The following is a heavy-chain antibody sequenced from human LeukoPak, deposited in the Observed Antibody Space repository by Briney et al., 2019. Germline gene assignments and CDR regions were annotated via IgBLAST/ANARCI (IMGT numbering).Heavy chain of an antibody. J-gene: IGHJ2*01. V-gene: IGHV1-8*02. CDR2: MNPNSGNT. CDR1: GYTFTSYD. CDR3: ARGRYCSGGSCYLRPWGVAALTNHWYFDL. Sequence: ASVKVSSKASGYTFTSYDINWVRQATGQGLEWMGWMNPNSGNTGYAQKFQGRVTMTRNTSISTAYMELSSLRSEDTAVYYCARGRYCSGGSCYLRPWGVAALTNHWYFDLWGRGTLVTVSS. D-gene: IGHD2-15*01.